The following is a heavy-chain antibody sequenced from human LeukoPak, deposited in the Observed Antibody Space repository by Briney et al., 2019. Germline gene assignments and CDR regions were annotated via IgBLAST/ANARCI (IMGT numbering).Heavy chain of an antibody. D-gene: IGHD3-10*02. CDR2: IWYDGSNE. Sequence: SGGCLRLSCAASGFTFSNSGMHWVRQAPGKGLEWVAVIWYDGSNEYYADAVKGRFIISRDNSKNTVHLQMNSLRVEDTSVYYCAREISMFVNAFDLWGQGTLVAVSS. CDR1: GFTFSNSG. CDR3: AREISMFVNAFDL. V-gene: IGHV3-33*01. J-gene: IGHJ3*01.